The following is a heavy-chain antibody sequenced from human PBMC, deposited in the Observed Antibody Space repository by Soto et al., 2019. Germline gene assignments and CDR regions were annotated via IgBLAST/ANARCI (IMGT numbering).Heavy chain of an antibody. Sequence: EVQLLESGGGLGQPGGSLRLSCAASGVTFRSYTMTWVRQAPGKGLEWVSAVSGSGDTTYYADSVKGRFTISRDNSKNTLYLQMNSLRGEDTAVYYCANYGMDVWGQGTTVTVSS. CDR2: VSGSGDTT. V-gene: IGHV3-23*01. CDR1: GVTFRSYT. J-gene: IGHJ6*02. CDR3: ANYGMDV.